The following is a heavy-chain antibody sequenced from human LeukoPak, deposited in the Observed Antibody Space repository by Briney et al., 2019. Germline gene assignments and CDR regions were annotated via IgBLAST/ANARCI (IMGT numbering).Heavy chain of an antibody. CDR3: AGVGSWGTYPLLGY. J-gene: IGHJ4*02. D-gene: IGHD1-26*01. V-gene: IGHV3-23*01. CDR2: ISGSDGRT. CDR1: GFTFTSYT. Sequence: PGGSLRLSCAASGFTFTSYTMSWVRQAPGKGLEWVSSISGSDGRTSYADSVKGRFTISRDNSKNTLFLQMNSLRAEDTAVYHCAGVGSWGTYPLLGYWGQGALVTVSS.